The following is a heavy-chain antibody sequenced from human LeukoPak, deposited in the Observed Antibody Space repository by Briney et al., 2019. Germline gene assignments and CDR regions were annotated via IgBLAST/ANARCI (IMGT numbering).Heavy chain of an antibody. CDR2: ISSSSTHI. J-gene: IGHJ4*02. V-gene: IGHV3-21*01. CDR1: GFTLSSYS. D-gene: IGHD6-6*01. CDR3: TRSEHSCSSFHY. Sequence: GGSLSLSCAASGFTLSSYSMNWVRQAPGKGLEWVSYISSSSTHIYYADSVKGRFTISRDNARNSLYLQMNSLRAEDTAIYYCTRSEHSCSSFHYWGQGTLVAVSS.